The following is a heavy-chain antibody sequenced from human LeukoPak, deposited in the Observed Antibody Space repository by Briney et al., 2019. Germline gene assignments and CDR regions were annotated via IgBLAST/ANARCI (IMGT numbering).Heavy chain of an antibody. Sequence: SETLSLTCTVSGGSISSGGYYWSWIRQHPGKGLEWIGYIYYSGSTYYNPSLKGRVTISVDTSKNQFSLKLSSVTAADTAVYYCARDMVRGVNWFDPWGQGTLVTVSS. V-gene: IGHV4-31*03. J-gene: IGHJ5*02. CDR2: IYYSGST. CDR3: ARDMVRGVNWFDP. D-gene: IGHD3-10*01. CDR1: GGSISSGGYY.